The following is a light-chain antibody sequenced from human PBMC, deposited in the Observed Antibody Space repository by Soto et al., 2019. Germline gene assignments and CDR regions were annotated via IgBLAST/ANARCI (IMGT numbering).Light chain of an antibody. V-gene: IGKV1-5*01. J-gene: IGKJ4*01. CDR1: QSISSW. CDR2: DAS. Sequence: RVTITCRASQSISSWLAWYQQKPGKAPKLLISDASSLESGVPSRFSGSGSGTDFTLTISSLQPEDFATYYCIQDYNYPLTFGGGTKVDIK. CDR3: IQDYNYPLT.